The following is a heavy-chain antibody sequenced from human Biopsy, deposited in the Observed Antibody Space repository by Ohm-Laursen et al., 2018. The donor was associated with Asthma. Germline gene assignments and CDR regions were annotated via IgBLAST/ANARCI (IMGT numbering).Heavy chain of an antibody. J-gene: IGHJ6*02. D-gene: IGHD6-19*01. Sequence: SVKVSRKAPGGTLSNFAISWVRQAPGQGLEWLGGIMTVFGTTNHAQKVQGRVTITADESTSTAYMEVTSLRSEDTAIYYCARCQVGYSSGWSLLLKKIYYSGMDVWGQGTAVTVSS. CDR3: ARCQVGYSSGWSLLLKKIYYSGMDV. CDR1: GGTLSNFA. CDR2: IMTVFGTT. V-gene: IGHV1-69*13.